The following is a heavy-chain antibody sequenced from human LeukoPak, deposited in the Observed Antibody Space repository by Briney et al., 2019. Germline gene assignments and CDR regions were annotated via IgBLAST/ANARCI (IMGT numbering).Heavy chain of an antibody. J-gene: IGHJ6*03. CDR3: ASFLGTHYDFWSGYYTGMAHYYYYYYMDV. CDR1: GFTFSSYS. D-gene: IGHD3-3*01. CDR2: LSSSSRTK. V-gene: IGHV3-48*01. Sequence: AGTLRRSCAASGFTFSSYSMNWVRQAPGKGLEGVTYLSSSSRTKYYADHVKGRFTISRDNAKNSLYLQMKSLRAEDTAVYYCASFLGTHYDFWSGYYTGMAHYYYYYYMDVWGKGTTVTVSS.